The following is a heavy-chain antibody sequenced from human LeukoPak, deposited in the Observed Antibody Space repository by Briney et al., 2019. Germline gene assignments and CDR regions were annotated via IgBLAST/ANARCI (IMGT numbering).Heavy chain of an antibody. Sequence: GGSLRLSCAASGFTFSNYGMNWVRQAPGKGLEGVSSISSSSSSIYYADSLKGRFTISRDNAKTSLYLQMNSLRAEDTAVYYCARLADYGNYGPREYLDFWGQGTLVTVSS. V-gene: IGHV3-21*01. J-gene: IGHJ4*02. CDR3: ARLADYGNYGPREYLDF. CDR1: GFTFSNYG. D-gene: IGHD4-11*01. CDR2: ISSSSSSI.